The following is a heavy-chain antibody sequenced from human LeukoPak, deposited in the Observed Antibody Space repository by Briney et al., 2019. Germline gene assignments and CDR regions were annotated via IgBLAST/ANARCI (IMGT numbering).Heavy chain of an antibody. D-gene: IGHD5-18*01. CDR3: ARLAYSYGYGDAFDI. CDR2: IIPIFGTA. CDR1: GGTFSSYA. V-gene: IGHV1-69*06. J-gene: IGHJ3*02. Sequence: AASVKVSCKASGGTFSSYAISWVRQAPGQGLEWMGGIIPIFGTANYAQKFQGRVTITADKSTSTAYMELSSLRSEDTAVYYCARLAYSYGYGDAFDIWGQGTMVTVSS.